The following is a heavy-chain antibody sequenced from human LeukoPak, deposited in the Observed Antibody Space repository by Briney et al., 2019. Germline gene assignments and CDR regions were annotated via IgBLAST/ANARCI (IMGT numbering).Heavy chain of an antibody. D-gene: IGHD6-6*01. CDR3: ARDFGWGIAARRRAFDI. Sequence: SGGSLTFSCAAYGFTVSSNYMSWVGQAPGKGLEWVSDIYSGSSTYYADSVKGRFTISRDNSKNTLYLQMNSLRAEDTAVYYCARDFGWGIAARRRAFDIWGQGTMVTVSS. J-gene: IGHJ3*02. CDR2: IYSGSST. CDR1: GFTVSSNY. V-gene: IGHV3-66*01.